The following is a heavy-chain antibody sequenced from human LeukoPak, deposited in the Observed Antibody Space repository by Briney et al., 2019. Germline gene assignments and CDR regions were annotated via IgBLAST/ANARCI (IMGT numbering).Heavy chain of an antibody. J-gene: IGHJ6*04. CDR2: IYTSGST. V-gene: IGHV4-61*02. CDR3: ADGLMDV. D-gene: IGHD5-24*01. Sequence: SQTLSLTCTVSGGSISSGSYYWSWIRQPAGKGLEWIGRIYTSGSTNYNPSLKSRVTISVDTSKNQFSLKLSSVTAADTAVYYCADGLMDVWAKGPRSPSPQ. CDR1: GGSISSGSYY.